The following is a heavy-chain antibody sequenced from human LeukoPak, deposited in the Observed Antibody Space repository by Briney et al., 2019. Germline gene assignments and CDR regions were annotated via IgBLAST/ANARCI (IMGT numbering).Heavy chain of an antibody. CDR3: ARDGRRDGYNLGSKVAFDI. Sequence: GGSLRLSCAASGFTFSSYSMNWVRQAPGKGLEWVSYISSSSSTIYYADSVKGRFAISRDNAKNSLYLQMNSLRDEDTAVYYCARDGRRDGYNLGSKVAFDIWGQGTMVTVSS. D-gene: IGHD5-24*01. V-gene: IGHV3-48*02. CDR2: ISSSSSTI. J-gene: IGHJ3*02. CDR1: GFTFSSYS.